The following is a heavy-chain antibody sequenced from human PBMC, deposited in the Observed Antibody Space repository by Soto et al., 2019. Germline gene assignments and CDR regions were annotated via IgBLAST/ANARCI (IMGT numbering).Heavy chain of an antibody. J-gene: IGHJ4*02. CDR3: ARLPKGCLVSA. D-gene: IGHD2-21*02. CDR1: GXRFSDHR. CDR2: IYSSSDKI. V-gene: IGHV3-48*02. Sequence: QPXGSLRLSRVAPGXRFSDHRMTWVRQSTGKGLQVIAYIYSSSDKIYYAESVRGRFTFSRHNAKNALFLPMNRLRDDATATYYCARLPKGCLVSAWGQGTPGTVSS.